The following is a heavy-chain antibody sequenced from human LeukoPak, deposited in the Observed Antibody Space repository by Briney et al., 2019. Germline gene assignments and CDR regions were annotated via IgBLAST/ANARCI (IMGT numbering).Heavy chain of an antibody. CDR2: MNPDSGDT. V-gene: IGHV1-8*03. CDR3: TRGWDY. CDR1: GYNFNDSD. Sequence: GASVKVSRKPSGYNFNDSDINWVRQATGQGLEWMGWMNPDSGDTGYAQKFQGRLTITRHMSSTTAYMELSRLRSDDTAVYYCTRGWDYWGQGTRVTVSS. J-gene: IGHJ4*02.